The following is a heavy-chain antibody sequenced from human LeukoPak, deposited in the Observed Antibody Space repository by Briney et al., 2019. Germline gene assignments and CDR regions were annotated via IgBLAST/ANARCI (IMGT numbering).Heavy chain of an antibody. Sequence: PSQTLSLTCTISGGSIGSGNHYWSWIRQPAGKGLEWIGRIYMSGSTYYNPSLKSRVTISGDTSKTQFSLKLSSVTAADTAVYYCARLTLNQYYFDYWGQGTLVTVSS. CDR3: ARLTLNQYYFDY. D-gene: IGHD1-14*01. J-gene: IGHJ4*02. CDR2: IYMSGST. V-gene: IGHV4-61*02. CDR1: GGSIGSGNHY.